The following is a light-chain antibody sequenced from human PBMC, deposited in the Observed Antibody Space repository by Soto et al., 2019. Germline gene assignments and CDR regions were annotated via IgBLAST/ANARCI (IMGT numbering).Light chain of an antibody. J-gene: IGKJ4*01. V-gene: IGKV3-11*01. Sequence: EIVLTQSPATLSLSPGDRATLSCRASQSVDRYLAWYQEKPGQAPRLLIYDTSDRATGIPDRFSGSGSGTDFTLTISSLEPEDFAVYYCHQLKSYPLTFGGGTNVEI. CDR1: QSVDRY. CDR3: HQLKSYPLT. CDR2: DTS.